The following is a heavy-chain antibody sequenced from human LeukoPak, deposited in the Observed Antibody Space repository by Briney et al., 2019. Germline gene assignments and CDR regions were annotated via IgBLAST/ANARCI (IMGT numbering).Heavy chain of an antibody. D-gene: IGHD5-12*01. Sequence: SETLSLTCTVSGGSISSYYWSWIRQPPGMGLEWIGYIYYSGSTNYNPSLKSRVTISVDTSKNQFSLKLSSVTAADTAVYYCARGARYSGYEGPYFDYWGQGTLVTVSS. V-gene: IGHV4-59*01. CDR3: ARGARYSGYEGPYFDY. CDR2: IYYSGST. CDR1: GGSISSYY. J-gene: IGHJ4*02.